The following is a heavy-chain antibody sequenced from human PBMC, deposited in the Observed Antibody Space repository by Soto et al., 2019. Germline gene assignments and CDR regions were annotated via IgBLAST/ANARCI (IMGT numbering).Heavy chain of an antibody. CDR2: ISYDGSNK. Sequence: QVQLVESGGGVVQPGRSLRLSCAASGFTFSSYAMHWVRQAPGKGLEWVAVISYDGSNKYYADSVKGRFTISRDNSKNTLYLQMNSLRAEDTAVYYCAKDRGRVVGTSYRNWFDPWGQGTLVTVSS. V-gene: IGHV3-30-3*01. CDR3: AKDRGRVVGTSYRNWFDP. D-gene: IGHD2-2*01. J-gene: IGHJ5*02. CDR1: GFTFSSYA.